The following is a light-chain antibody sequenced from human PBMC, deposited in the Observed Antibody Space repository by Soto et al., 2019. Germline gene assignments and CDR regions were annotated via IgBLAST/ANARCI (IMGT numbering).Light chain of an antibody. Sequence: EIVLTQSPGNLSSSPGERATLSCRASQTVTSNYLAWYQQKPGQAPRLLIYGASSRATGIPDRFSGTGSETDFTLTISRLEPEDFAVYYCQQYDNSPITFGQGTRLEIK. J-gene: IGKJ5*01. CDR2: GAS. CDR1: QTVTSNY. CDR3: QQYDNSPIT. V-gene: IGKV3-20*01.